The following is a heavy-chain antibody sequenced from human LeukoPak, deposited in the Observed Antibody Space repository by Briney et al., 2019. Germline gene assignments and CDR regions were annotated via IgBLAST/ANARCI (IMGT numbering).Heavy chain of an antibody. CDR2: IYYSGST. V-gene: IGHV4-61*05. CDR1: GGSISSSSYY. J-gene: IGHJ4*02. CDR3: ARLRWVVVEDTAYYFDY. D-gene: IGHD2-15*01. Sequence: PSETLSLTCTVSGGSISSSSYYWSWIRQPPGKGLDWIGYIYYSGSTNYNPSLKSRVTISVDTSKNQFSLKLSSVTAADTAVYYCARLRWVVVEDTAYYFDYWGQGTLVTVSS.